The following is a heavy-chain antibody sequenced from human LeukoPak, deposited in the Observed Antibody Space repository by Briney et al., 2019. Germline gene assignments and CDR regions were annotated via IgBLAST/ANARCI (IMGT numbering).Heavy chain of an antibody. Sequence: ASVKVSCKPSGYTFTTYYLHWVRQAPGQGLEWMGVTSPSGGDTTYAQRFQGRLTMTRDTSTSTVYMEVSSLRSDDTAVYYCARGGTAVTTNYFDYWGQGTLITVSS. CDR2: TSPSGGDT. CDR3: ARGGTAVTTNYFDY. D-gene: IGHD1-1*01. CDR1: GYTFTTYY. J-gene: IGHJ4*02. V-gene: IGHV1-46*01.